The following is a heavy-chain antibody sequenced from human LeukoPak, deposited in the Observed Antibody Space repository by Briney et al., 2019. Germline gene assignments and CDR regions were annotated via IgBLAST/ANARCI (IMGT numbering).Heavy chain of an antibody. D-gene: IGHD6-13*01. J-gene: IGHJ6*02. CDR2: ISWNSGSI. V-gene: IGHV3-9*01. CDR3: AKDTGGIAAAGTPLGYYGMDV. Sequence: GGSLRLSCAASGFTFDDYAMHWVWQAPGKGLEWVSGISWNSGSIGYADSVKGRFTISRDNAKNSLYLQMNSLRAEDTALYYCAKDTGGIAAAGTPLGYYGMDVWGQGTTVTVSS. CDR1: GFTFDDYA.